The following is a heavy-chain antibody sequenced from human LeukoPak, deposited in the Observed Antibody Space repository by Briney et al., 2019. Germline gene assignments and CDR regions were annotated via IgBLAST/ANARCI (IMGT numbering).Heavy chain of an antibody. CDR2: LYSGSHT. D-gene: IGHD3-10*01. CDR1: GFTVSTNY. V-gene: IGHV3-53*01. CDR3: ARVGDHFHWYLDL. J-gene: IGHJ2*01. Sequence: GGSLRLSCAAPGFTVSTNYMNWVRQAPGKGLEWVSILYSGSHTHYADSVKGRFTIYRDSSKNILSLQMNNLRAEHTAVYYCARVGDHFHWYLDLWGRGTLVTVSS.